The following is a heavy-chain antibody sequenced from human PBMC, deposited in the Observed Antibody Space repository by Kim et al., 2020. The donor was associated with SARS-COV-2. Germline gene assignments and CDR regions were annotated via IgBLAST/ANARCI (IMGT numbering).Heavy chain of an antibody. CDR1: GGSFSGYY. J-gene: IGHJ4*02. D-gene: IGHD1-7*01. CDR3: ARFLGELSRTPRLAGAFDY. Sequence: SETLSLTCAVYGGSFSGYYWSWIRQPPGKGLEWIGEINHSGSTNYNPSLKSRVTISVDTSKNQFSLKLSSVTAADTAVYYCARFLGELSRTPRLAGAFDYWGQGTLVTVSS. V-gene: IGHV4-34*01. CDR2: INHSGST.